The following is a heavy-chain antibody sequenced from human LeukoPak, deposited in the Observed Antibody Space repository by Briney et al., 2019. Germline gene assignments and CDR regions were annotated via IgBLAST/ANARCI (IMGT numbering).Heavy chain of an antibody. J-gene: IGHJ3*01. Sequence: ASVKVSCKASGYTFIGNYMHWVRQAPGQGLEWMGWINPNSGGTNYAQKFQGRVTMTRDTSMNTVYMELSRLIFDDTAVYYCASRDGFDLWGQGTMVTVSS. CDR2: INPNSGGT. CDR3: ASRDGFDL. V-gene: IGHV1-2*02. CDR1: GYTFIGNY.